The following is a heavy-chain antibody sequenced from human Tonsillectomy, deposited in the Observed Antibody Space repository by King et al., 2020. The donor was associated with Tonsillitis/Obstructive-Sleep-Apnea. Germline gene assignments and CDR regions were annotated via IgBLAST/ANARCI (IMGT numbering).Heavy chain of an antibody. Sequence: EQLVQSGGGVVQPGRSLRLSCAASGFTFSTYGMHWVRQAPGKGLEWMAVIWDDGSNKYYTDSVKGRFTISRDNSKNTLYLQMNSLRAEDTAVYYCARDGGIAAYYYYYMDVWGKGTTVTVSS. D-gene: IGHD6-6*01. CDR1: GFTFSTYG. V-gene: IGHV3-33*01. J-gene: IGHJ6*03. CDR3: ARDGGIAAYYYYYMDV. CDR2: IWDDGSNK.